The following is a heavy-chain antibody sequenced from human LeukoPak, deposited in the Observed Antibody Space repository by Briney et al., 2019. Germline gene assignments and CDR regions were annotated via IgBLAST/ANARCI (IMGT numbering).Heavy chain of an antibody. CDR1: GGSISSYY. D-gene: IGHD3-3*01. Sequence: SETLSLXCTVSGGSISSYYWSWIRQPPGKGLEWIGYIYYSGSTNYNPSLKSRVTISIDTSKNQFSLKLSSVTAADTAVYYCARFSDQIAIFGVVNYYLGDWGQGTLVTVSS. CDR3: ARFSDQIAIFGVVNYYLGD. J-gene: IGHJ4*02. V-gene: IGHV4-59*01. CDR2: IYYSGST.